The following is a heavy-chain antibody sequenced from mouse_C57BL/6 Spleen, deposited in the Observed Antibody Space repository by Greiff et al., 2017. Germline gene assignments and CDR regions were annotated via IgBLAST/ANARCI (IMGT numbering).Heavy chain of an antibody. CDR3: APKGYYEDFDY. D-gene: IGHD2-4*01. CDR2: IHPNSGST. Sequence: VQLQQPGAELVKPGASVKLSCKASGYTFTSYWMHWVKQRPGQGLEWIGMIHPNSGSTNYNEKFKSKATLTVDKSSSTAYMQLSSLTSEDSAVXYCAPKGYYEDFDYWGQGTTLTVSS. V-gene: IGHV1-64*01. J-gene: IGHJ2*01. CDR1: GYTFTSYW.